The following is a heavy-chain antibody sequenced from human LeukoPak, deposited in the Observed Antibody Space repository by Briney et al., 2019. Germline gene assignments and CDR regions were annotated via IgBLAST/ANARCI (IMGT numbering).Heavy chain of an antibody. V-gene: IGHV4-39*07. J-gene: IGHJ4*02. D-gene: IGHD3-10*01. CDR1: GGSISSSSYY. CDR3: ARSSDYYGSGSYKIKYFDY. Sequence: SETLFLTCTVSGGSISSSSYYWGWIRQPPGKGLEWIGSIYYSGSTYYNPSLKSRVTISVDTSKNQFSLKLSSVTAADTAVYYCARSSDYYGSGSYKIKYFDYWGQGTLVTVSS. CDR2: IYYSGST.